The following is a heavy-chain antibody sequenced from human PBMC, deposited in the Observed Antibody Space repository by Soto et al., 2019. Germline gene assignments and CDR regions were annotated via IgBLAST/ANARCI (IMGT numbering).Heavy chain of an antibody. CDR3: ARDGQVTAINARELVDP. J-gene: IGHJ5*02. CDR1: GYTFTSYG. CDR2: ISAYNGNT. V-gene: IGHV1-18*01. D-gene: IGHD2-21*02. Sequence: QVQLVQSGAEVKKPGASVKVSCKASGYTFTSYGISWVRQAPGQGLEWMGWISAYNGNTNYAQKLQGRVTMTTDTSTSTDDMELRSLRSDDTAVYYCARDGQVTAINARELVDPWGQGTLVTVSS.